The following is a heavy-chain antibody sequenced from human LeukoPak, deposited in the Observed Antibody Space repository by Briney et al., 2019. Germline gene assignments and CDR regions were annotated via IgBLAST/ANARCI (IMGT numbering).Heavy chain of an antibody. CDR1: GITFSSYG. CDR3: ADGTGYSSS. Sequence: GGSLRLSCAASGITFSSYGMNWVRQAPGKGLEWVSSISSSSRYIYYADSVKGRLTISRDNAKNSLYLQMNSLRAEDTAVYYCADGTGYSSSWGQGTLVTVSS. J-gene: IGHJ4*02. D-gene: IGHD6-13*01. V-gene: IGHV3-21*01. CDR2: ISSSSRYI.